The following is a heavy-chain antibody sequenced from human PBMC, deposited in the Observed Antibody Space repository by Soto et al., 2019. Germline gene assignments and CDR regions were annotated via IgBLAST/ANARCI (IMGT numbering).Heavy chain of an antibody. CDR3: ARAPEELTSTFEY. J-gene: IGHJ4*02. CDR1: GFTFSSYG. D-gene: IGHD1-26*01. Sequence: PGGSLRLSCAASGFTFSSYGMNWFRQAPGKGLEWVSSISITTNYIYYGDSMKGRFTISRDNSKNSLYLEMNSLRAEDTAVYYCARAPEELTSTFEYWGQRTLVTVSS. CDR2: ISITTNYI. V-gene: IGHV3-21*06.